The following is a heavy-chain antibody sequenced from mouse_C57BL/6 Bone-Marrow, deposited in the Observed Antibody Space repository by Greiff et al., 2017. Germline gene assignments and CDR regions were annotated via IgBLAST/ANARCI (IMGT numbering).Heavy chain of an antibody. J-gene: IGHJ1*03. V-gene: IGHV15-2*01. D-gene: IGHD1-1*01. CDR3: ARRRNYYGSSYVDWYFDV. CDR1: DSEVFPIAY. Sequence: VQLQQSGSELRSPGSSVKLSCKDFDSEVFPIAYMSWVRQKPGHGFEWIGGILPSIGRTIYGEKFEDKATLDADTLSNTAYLELNSLTSEDSAIYYCARRRNYYGSSYVDWYFDVWGTGTTVTVSS. CDR2: ILPSIGRT.